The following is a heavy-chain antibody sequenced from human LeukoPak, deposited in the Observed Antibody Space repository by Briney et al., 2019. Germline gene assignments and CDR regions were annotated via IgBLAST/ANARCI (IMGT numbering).Heavy chain of an antibody. CDR2: IIPIFGTA. CDR3: ARDYSGSYTAFDY. Sequence: GASVKVSCKASGGIFSSYAISWVRQAPGQGLEWMGGIIPIFGTANYAQKFQGRVTITADESTSTAYMELSSLRSEDTAVYYCARDYSGSYTAFDYWGQGTLVTVSS. CDR1: GGIFSSYA. D-gene: IGHD1-26*01. J-gene: IGHJ4*02. V-gene: IGHV1-69*13.